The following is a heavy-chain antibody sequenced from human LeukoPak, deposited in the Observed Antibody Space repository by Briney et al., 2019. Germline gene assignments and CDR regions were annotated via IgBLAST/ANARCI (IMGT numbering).Heavy chain of an antibody. Sequence: GGSLRLSCAASGFTFSSYWMHWVRQAPGKGLEWVASIKQDGSEKYFMDSVKGRFTISRDNAKNSLYLQMNSLRAEDTAVYYCARGRYSSSNSCFDYWGQGTLVTVSS. J-gene: IGHJ4*02. D-gene: IGHD6-13*01. V-gene: IGHV3-7*05. CDR1: GFTFSSYW. CDR2: IKQDGSEK. CDR3: ARGRYSSSNSCFDY.